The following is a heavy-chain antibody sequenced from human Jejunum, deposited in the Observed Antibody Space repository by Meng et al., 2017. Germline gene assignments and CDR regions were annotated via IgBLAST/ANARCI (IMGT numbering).Heavy chain of an antibody. CDR2: IIPSFSAA. V-gene: IGHV1-69*13. Sequence: SVKVSCKASGGTFSNYDISWVRQAPGQGLEWVGGIIPSFSAAIYAQRFQDRVTITVDESKNTAYMEVDSLRFDDTAFYYCATTTAPRKGYSYGYDWGQGTLVTVSS. D-gene: IGHD5-18*01. J-gene: IGHJ4*02. CDR1: GGTFSNYD. CDR3: ATTTAPRKGYSYGYD.